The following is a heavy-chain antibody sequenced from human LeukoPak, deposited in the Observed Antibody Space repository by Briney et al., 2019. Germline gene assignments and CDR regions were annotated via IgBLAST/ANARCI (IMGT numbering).Heavy chain of an antibody. CDR2: IKSKTDGGTT. V-gene: IGHV3-15*01. Sequence: GGSLRLSCAASGFTFSSYAMSWVRQAPGKGLEWVGRIKSKTDGGTTDYAAPVKGRFTISRDDSKNTLYLQMNSLKTEDTAVYYCTTDVTMIVVAELDYWGQGTLVTVSS. D-gene: IGHD3-22*01. CDR3: TTDVTMIVVAELDY. J-gene: IGHJ4*02. CDR1: GFTFSSYA.